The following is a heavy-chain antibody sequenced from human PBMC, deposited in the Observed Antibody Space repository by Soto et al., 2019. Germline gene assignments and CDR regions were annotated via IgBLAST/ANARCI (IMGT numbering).Heavy chain of an antibody. Sequence: GSLRLSCAASGFTFSSYAMHWVRQAPGKGLEWVAVISYGGSNKYYADSVKGRFTISRDNSKNTLYLQMNSLRAEDTAVYYCARDHPVYCTNGVCYRTFNWFDPWGQGTLVTVSS. CDR3: ARDHPVYCTNGVCYRTFNWFDP. CDR1: GFTFSSYA. V-gene: IGHV3-30-3*01. J-gene: IGHJ5*02. D-gene: IGHD2-8*01. CDR2: ISYGGSNK.